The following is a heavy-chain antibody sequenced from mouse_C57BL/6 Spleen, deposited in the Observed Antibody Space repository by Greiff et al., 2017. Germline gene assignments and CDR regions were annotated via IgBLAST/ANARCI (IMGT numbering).Heavy chain of an antibody. CDR2: IYPGSGST. J-gene: IGHJ4*01. CDR1: GYTFTSYW. V-gene: IGHV1-55*01. D-gene: IGHD1-1*01. Sequence: VQLQQPGAELVQPGASVKMSCKASGYTFTSYWITWVKQRPGQGLEWIGDIYPGSGSTNYNEKFKSKATLTVDTSSSTAYMQLSSLTSEDSAVYYCARQDYYGSSYDYAMDYWGQGTSVTVSS. CDR3: ARQDYYGSSYDYAMDY.